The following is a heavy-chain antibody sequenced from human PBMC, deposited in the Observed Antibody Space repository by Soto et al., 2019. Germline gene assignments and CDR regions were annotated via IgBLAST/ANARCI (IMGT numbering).Heavy chain of an antibody. Sequence: LRLSFVASGFTFSSYAMSWVRQAPGKGLEWVSTISGSGGGSTYYADSVKGRFTISRDNSKNTLYLQMNSLRAEDTAVYYCAKVTYYYDTSVYYYFDYWGQGTQVTVSS. CDR1: GFTFSSYA. CDR2: ISGSGGGST. CDR3: AKVTYYYDTSVYYYFDY. J-gene: IGHJ4*02. V-gene: IGHV3-23*01. D-gene: IGHD3-22*01.